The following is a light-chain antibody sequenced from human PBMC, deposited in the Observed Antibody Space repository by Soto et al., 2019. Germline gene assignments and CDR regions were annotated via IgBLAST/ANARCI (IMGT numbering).Light chain of an antibody. CDR2: VAS. CDR3: QQYNNWPRT. Sequence: EIVMTQSPATLSVSPGERATLSCRASQSVTTNFACYQQKPGQATRLHIYVASTRATGIPARFSGSGSGTEFTLTISSLQSEDFAVYYCQQYNNWPRTFGQGNKVEIK. V-gene: IGKV3-15*01. J-gene: IGKJ1*01. CDR1: QSVTTN.